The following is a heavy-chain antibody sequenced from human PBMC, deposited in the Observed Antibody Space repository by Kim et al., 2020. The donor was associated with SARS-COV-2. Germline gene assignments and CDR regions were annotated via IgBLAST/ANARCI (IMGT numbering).Heavy chain of an antibody. Sequence: GGSLRLSCAVSGFRFSDSWMSWVRQAPGKGLEWVANINEPGTDKYYVDSLEGRFVISRDNAKNSLYLQMNSLRAEDTAVYFCARDPHRGALDYWGQGGLV. D-gene: IGHD2-15*01. CDR3: ARDPHRGALDY. J-gene: IGHJ4*02. CDR1: GFRFSDSW. V-gene: IGHV3-7*01. CDR2: INEPGTDK.